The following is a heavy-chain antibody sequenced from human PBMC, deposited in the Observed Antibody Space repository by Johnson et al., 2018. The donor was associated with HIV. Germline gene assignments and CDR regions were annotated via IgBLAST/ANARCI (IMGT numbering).Heavy chain of an antibody. D-gene: IGHD1-26*01. V-gene: IGHV3-9*01. J-gene: IGHJ3*02. CDR2: ISWNSGSI. CDR3: ARDKGGIVGYDAFDI. CDR1: GFTFDDYA. Sequence: LVESGGGLVQPGRSLRLSCAASGFTFDDYAMHWVRQAPGKGLEWVSGISWNSGSIGYADAVTGRFTISRDNAKNSLYLQMNSLRAEDTAVYYCARDKGGIVGYDAFDIWGQGTMVTVSS.